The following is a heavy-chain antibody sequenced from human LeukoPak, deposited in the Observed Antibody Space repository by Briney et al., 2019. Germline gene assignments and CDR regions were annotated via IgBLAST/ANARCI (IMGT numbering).Heavy chain of an antibody. V-gene: IGHV3-64*01. Sequence: PGGSPRLSCAASGFTFSSYSMHWVRQAPGKGLECVSAISGNGGNTYYANSVKGRFTISRDNSKNTLYLQMGSLGAEDMAVYYCARGEYFYDTSGYYYVPHLYFDYWGQGALVTVSS. CDR2: ISGNGGNT. D-gene: IGHD3-22*01. J-gene: IGHJ4*02. CDR3: ARGEYFYDTSGYYYVPHLYFDY. CDR1: GFTFSSYS.